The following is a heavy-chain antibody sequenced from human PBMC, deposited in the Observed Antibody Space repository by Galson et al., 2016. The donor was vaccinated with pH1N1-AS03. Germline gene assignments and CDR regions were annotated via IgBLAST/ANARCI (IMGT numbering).Heavy chain of an antibody. Sequence: SVKVSCKASGYTFTNYGISWVRQAPGQGLEYMGWIGTYTIYAQKLQGRVTMTTDTSTSTAYMELRSLRSDDTAVYYCARSGSGSFYEGDFWGQVTLVSVSS. V-gene: IGHV1-18*01. CDR1: GYTFTNYG. J-gene: IGHJ4*02. D-gene: IGHD3-10*01. CDR2: IGTYT. CDR3: ARSGSGSFYEGDF.